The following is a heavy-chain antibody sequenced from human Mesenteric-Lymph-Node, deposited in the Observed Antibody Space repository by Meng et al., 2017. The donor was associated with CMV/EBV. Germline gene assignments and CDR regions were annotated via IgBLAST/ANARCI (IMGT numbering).Heavy chain of an antibody. Sequence: GESLKISCAASGFTFRGFEMNWVRQAPGKGMEWVSHISSGGNIIYYADSVKGRFTISRDNAKNSLYLQMNSLRAEDTAVYYCARALALDVWGQGTTVTVSS. J-gene: IGHJ6*02. D-gene: IGHD3-3*02. CDR1: GFTFRGFE. CDR3: ARALALDV. V-gene: IGHV3-48*03. CDR2: ISSGGNII.